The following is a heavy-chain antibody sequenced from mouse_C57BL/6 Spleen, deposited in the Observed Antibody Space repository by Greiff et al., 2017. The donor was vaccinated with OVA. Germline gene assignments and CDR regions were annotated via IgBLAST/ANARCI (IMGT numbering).Heavy chain of an antibody. CDR1: GYTFTDYY. CDR3: ARSHDGYYSWFAY. CDR2: INPYNGGT. D-gene: IGHD2-3*01. Sequence: DVKLQESGPVLVKPGASVKMSCKASGYTFTDYYMNWVKQSHGKSLEWIGVINPYNGGTSYNQKFKGKATLTVDKSSSTAYMDLNSLTSEDSAVYYCARSHDGYYSWFAYWGQGTLVTVSA. V-gene: IGHV1-19*01. J-gene: IGHJ3*01.